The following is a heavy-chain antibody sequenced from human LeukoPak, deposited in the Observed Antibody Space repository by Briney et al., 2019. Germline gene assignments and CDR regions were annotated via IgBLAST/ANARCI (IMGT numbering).Heavy chain of an antibody. CDR2: IWYDGSNK. V-gene: IGHV3-33*06. J-gene: IGHJ4*02. CDR3: AKDEGLTAAGLLDY. D-gene: IGHD6-13*01. CDR1: GFTFSSYG. Sequence: GGSLRLSCAASGFTFSSYGMHWVRQAPGKGLEWVAVIWYDGSNKYYADSVKGRFTISRDNSKNTLYLQMNSLRAEDTAVYYCAKDEGLTAAGLLDYWGQGTLVTVSS.